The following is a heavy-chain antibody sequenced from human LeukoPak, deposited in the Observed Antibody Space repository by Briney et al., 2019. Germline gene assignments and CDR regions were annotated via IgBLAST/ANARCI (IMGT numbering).Heavy chain of an antibody. CDR1: GGSLSTYY. D-gene: IGHD6-6*01. CDR3: AREGSMTARPFVSIDY. V-gene: IGHV4-4*07. CDR2: IHTSGNT. Sequence: SETLSLTCTVSGGSLSTYYWSWIRQPAGKGLERIGRIHTSGNTAYNPSLTSRVTMSVDTSKNQFSLKLSSVTAADTAVYYCAREGSMTARPFVSIDYWGQGTMVTISS. J-gene: IGHJ4*02.